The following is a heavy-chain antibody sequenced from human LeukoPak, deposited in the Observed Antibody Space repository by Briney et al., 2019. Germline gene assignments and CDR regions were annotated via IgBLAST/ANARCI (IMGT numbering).Heavy chain of an antibody. CDR1: GFTVSSSY. D-gene: IGHD3-16*02. Sequence: GGSLRLSCTASGFTVSSSYMNWVRQAPGKGLEWVSVIYSGGNSYYADSVKGRFTFSRGNSNNTLYLQMNSLRAEDTAVYYCARVAFGGVIAGAFDIWGQGTMVTVSS. J-gene: IGHJ3*02. CDR2: IYSGGNS. V-gene: IGHV3-66*02. CDR3: ARVAFGGVIAGAFDI.